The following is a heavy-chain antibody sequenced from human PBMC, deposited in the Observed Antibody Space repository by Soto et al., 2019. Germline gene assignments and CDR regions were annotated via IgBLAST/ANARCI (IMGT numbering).Heavy chain of an antibody. Sequence: VQLVESGGGLVEPGKSLRLSCAVSGFSFHDYAIHWVRQPPGQALEWVSASHRDGTTAAFADSVKGRFTVSRSSAQNSLYLHMNSLRPDDTGFYYCARVMAAHNGNDPFDSWGQGTLVSVSS. CDR3: ARVMAAHNGNDPFDS. CDR2: SHRDGTTA. D-gene: IGHD1-20*01. V-gene: IGHV3-9*01. J-gene: IGHJ4*02. CDR1: GFSFHDYA.